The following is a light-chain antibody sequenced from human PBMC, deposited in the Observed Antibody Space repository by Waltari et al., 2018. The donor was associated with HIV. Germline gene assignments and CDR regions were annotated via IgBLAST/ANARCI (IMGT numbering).Light chain of an antibody. J-gene: IGLJ3*02. CDR1: NSDVGGYNY. Sequence: QSALTQPASVSGSPGQSITIPCTGTNSDVGGYNYVSWYQQHPGKAPKLIIYEVSNRPSGISVRFSGAKSGNTASLTISGLQAEDEADYYCFSYRSSSTRVFGGGTKLTVL. V-gene: IGLV2-14*01. CDR2: EVS. CDR3: FSYRSSSTRV.